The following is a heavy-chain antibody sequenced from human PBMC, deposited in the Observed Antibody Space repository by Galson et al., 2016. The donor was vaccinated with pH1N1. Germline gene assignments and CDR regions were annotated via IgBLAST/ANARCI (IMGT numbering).Heavy chain of an antibody. CDR1: EGTFTSST. CDR2: IIPIFGTT. D-gene: IGHD4-23*01. Sequence: SVKVSCKVSEGTFTSSTITWVRHAPGQGLEWVGDIIPIFGTTTYALKFQGRVTLTADGSLHTAFMELSGLTSQDTAVYYCGRTPTSVVTVYSPFDVWGQGTTVTVSS. CDR3: GRTPTSVVTVYSPFDV. J-gene: IGHJ6*02. V-gene: IGHV1-69*13.